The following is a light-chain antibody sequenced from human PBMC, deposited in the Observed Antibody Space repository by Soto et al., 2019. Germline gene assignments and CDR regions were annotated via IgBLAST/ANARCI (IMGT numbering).Light chain of an antibody. CDR2: DVS. V-gene: IGKV3-11*01. CDR3: QQRSSWPVS. J-gene: IGKJ5*01. CDR1: QSVGTY. Sequence: VLTHSQSTLSLSPGEIATLSCRASQSVGTYLAWYQQKPGQSPRLLMFDVSNRATGIPARFSGSGSGTDFTLTISSLEPEDFAVYYCQQRSSWPVSFGQGTRLAI.